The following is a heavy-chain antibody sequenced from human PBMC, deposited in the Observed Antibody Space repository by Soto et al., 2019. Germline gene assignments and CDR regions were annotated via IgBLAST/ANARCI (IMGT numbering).Heavy chain of an antibody. J-gene: IGHJ3*02. CDR1: GFTFSSYS. D-gene: IGHD2-21*02. CDR3: ARDRVVVTAIYAFDI. Sequence: EVQLVESGGGLVQPGGSLRLSCAASGFTFSSYSMNWVRQAPGKGLEWVSYISSSSSTIYYADSVKGRFTISRDNAKNSLYLQMNSLRDEDTAVYYCARDRVVVTAIYAFDIWGQGTMVTVSS. V-gene: IGHV3-48*02. CDR2: ISSSSSTI.